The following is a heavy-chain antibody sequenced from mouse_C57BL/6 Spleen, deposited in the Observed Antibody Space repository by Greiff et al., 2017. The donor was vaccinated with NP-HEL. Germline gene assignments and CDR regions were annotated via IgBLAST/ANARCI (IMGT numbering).Heavy chain of an antibody. CDR1: GYTFTSYW. D-gene: IGHD2-2*01. CDR2: IDPSDSYT. Sequence: QVQLQQPGAELVMPGASVKLSCKASGYTFTSYWMHWVKQRPGQGLEWIGEIDPSDSYTNYNQKFKGKSTLTVDKSSSTAYMQLSSLTSEDSAVYYCARSAVTTDYWGQGTTLTVSS. CDR3: ARSAVTTDY. V-gene: IGHV1-69*01. J-gene: IGHJ2*01.